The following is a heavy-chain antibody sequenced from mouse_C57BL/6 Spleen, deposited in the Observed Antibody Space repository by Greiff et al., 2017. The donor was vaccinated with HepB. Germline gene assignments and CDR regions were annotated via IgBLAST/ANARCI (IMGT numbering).Heavy chain of an antibody. V-gene: IGHV1-50*01. D-gene: IGHD1-1*01. Sequence: QVQLQQSGAELVKPGASVKLSCKASGYTFTSYWMQWVKQRPGQGLEWIGEIDPSDSYTNYNQKFKGKATLTIDTSSSTAYMQLSSLTSEDSAVYYCARSRGYGSSYAMDYWGQGTSVTVSS. CDR2: IDPSDSYT. J-gene: IGHJ4*01. CDR1: GYTFTSYW. CDR3: ARSRGYGSSYAMDY.